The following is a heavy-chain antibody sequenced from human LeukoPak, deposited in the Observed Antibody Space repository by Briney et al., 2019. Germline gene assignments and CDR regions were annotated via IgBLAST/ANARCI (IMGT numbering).Heavy chain of an antibody. CDR3: AAVEVVPTAMEYFQH. V-gene: IGHV4-39*01. Sequence: PSETLSLTCTVSGGSISSSSYYWGWIRQPPGKGLDWLGNCYHSGSTYYNPSLKSRVTISVDTSKNRFSLKLSSVTAADTAVYYCAAVEVVPTAMEYFQHWGQGTLVTVSS. D-gene: IGHD2-2*01. J-gene: IGHJ1*01. CDR1: GGSISSSSYY. CDR2: CYHSGST.